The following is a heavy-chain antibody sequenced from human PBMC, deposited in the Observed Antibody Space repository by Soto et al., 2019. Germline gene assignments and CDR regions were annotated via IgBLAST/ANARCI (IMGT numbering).Heavy chain of an antibody. V-gene: IGHV1-58*01. CDR3: AADSSSYRYYYYGMDV. Sequence: ASVKVSCKASGFTFTSSAVQWVRQARGQRLEWIGWIVVGSGNTNYAQKLQERVTITRDMSTSTAYMEMSSLRSEDTAVYYCAADSSSYRYYYYGMDVWGQGTTVTVSS. CDR2: IVVGSGNT. CDR1: GFTFTSSA. J-gene: IGHJ6*02. D-gene: IGHD6-13*01.